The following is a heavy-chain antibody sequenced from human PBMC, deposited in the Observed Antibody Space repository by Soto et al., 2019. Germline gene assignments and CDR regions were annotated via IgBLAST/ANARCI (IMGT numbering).Heavy chain of an antibody. Sequence: SETLSLTCTVSGYPISSGYYWGWIRQPPGKGLEWIGSIYHSGSTYYNPSLKSRVTISVDTSKNQFSLKLSSVTAADTAVYYCAREGHIVVVTAWDAFDIWGQGTMVTVSS. CDR3: AREGHIVVVTAWDAFDI. J-gene: IGHJ3*02. CDR2: IYHSGST. D-gene: IGHD2-21*02. CDR1: GYPISSGYY. V-gene: IGHV4-38-2*02.